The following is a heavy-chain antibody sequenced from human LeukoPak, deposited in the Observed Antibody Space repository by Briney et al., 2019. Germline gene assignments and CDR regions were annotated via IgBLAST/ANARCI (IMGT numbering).Heavy chain of an antibody. CDR2: IKHDGSEK. Sequence: PGGSLRLSCAASGFTFSSYWMSWVRQAPGKGLEWVANIKHDGSEKYHVDSVKGRFTISRDNAKDSLYLQVNSLRAEDTAVYYCARDSTSYFDSSGHSSYYLDVWGKGTTVTVS. CDR3: ARDSTSYFDSSGHSSYYLDV. J-gene: IGHJ6*03. D-gene: IGHD3-22*01. V-gene: IGHV3-7*01. CDR1: GFTFSSYW.